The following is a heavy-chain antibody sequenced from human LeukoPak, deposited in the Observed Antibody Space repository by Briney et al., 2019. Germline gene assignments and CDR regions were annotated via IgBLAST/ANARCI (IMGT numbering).Heavy chain of an antibody. CDR1: GGSISSYY. D-gene: IGHD5-18*01. Sequence: PSETLSLTCTVSGGSISSYYWSWIRQPPGKGLEWIGYIYYSGSTNYNPSLKSRVTISVDTSKNQFSLKLSSVTAADTAVYHCARLTPARYSYGPEYYYMDVWGKGTTVTISS. V-gene: IGHV4-59*01. J-gene: IGHJ6*03. CDR3: ARLTPARYSYGPEYYYMDV. CDR2: IYYSGST.